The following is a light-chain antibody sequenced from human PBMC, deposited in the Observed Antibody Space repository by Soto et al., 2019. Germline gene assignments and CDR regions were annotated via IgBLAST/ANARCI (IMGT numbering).Light chain of an antibody. CDR2: GAS. J-gene: IGKJ1*01. CDR1: QSVRVNN. CDR3: QQYGSLSWT. Sequence: EIVLTHSPGTLSLSPGQRSTLSCWASQSVRVNNLAWYQFKPGHSPRIIIFGASGRATGIPDRFSGSGSGTDFTLTISRLEPEDFAVYYCQQYGSLSWTFGQGTKVDI. V-gene: IGKV3-20*01.